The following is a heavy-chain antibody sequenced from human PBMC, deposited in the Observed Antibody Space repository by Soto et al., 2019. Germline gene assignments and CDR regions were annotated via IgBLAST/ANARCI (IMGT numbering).Heavy chain of an antibody. Sequence: SETLSLTCTVSGGSISSYYWSWIRQPAGKRLEWIGRIYPSGSTNYNPSLKSRVTMSIGTSKNQLYLKLTSVTAADTAVYFCARDNPNMASDTFGYWGQGNLVTVSS. CDR3: ARDNPNMASDTFGY. V-gene: IGHV4-4*07. CDR2: IYPSGST. CDR1: GGSISSYY. J-gene: IGHJ4*02. D-gene: IGHD2-8*01.